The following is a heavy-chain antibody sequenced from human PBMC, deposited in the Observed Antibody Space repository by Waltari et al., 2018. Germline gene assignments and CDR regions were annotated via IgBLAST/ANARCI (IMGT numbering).Heavy chain of an antibody. J-gene: IGHJ4*02. Sequence: QVRLVQSGAEVKKPGASVKLSCKASGYSFSSYAMHWVRQAPGQRLEWMAWINGGNGNTKYSRNFQDRVTITRDTSASTAYMDLSSLRPEDTAVYYCARYYDFWSTFDYWGQGTLVTVSS. D-gene: IGHD3-3*01. CDR1: GYSFSSYA. CDR2: INGGNGNT. CDR3: ARYYDFWSTFDY. V-gene: IGHV1-3*01.